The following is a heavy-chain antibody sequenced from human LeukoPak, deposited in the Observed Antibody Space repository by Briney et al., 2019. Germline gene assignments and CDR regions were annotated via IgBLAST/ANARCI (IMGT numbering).Heavy chain of an antibody. Sequence: TSETLSLTCAVYGGSFSGYYWSWIRQPPGKGLEWIGEINHSGSTNYNPSLKSRVTISVDTSKNQFSLKLSSVTAADTAVYYCAREIRYLDWLFQRHDAFDIWGQGTMVTVSS. CDR2: INHSGST. CDR3: AREIRYLDWLFQRHDAFDI. D-gene: IGHD3-9*01. CDR1: GGSFSGYY. J-gene: IGHJ3*02. V-gene: IGHV4-34*01.